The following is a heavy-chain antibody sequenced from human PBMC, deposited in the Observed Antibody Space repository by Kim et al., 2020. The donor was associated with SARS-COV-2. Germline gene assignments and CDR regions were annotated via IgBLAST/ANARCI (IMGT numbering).Heavy chain of an antibody. J-gene: IGHJ4*01. CDR3: ARHEWGWGSWFFD. D-gene: IGHD3-16*01. V-gene: IGHV4-59*08. CDR2: IDYLGST. CDR1: GDSTTNYY. Sequence: SETLSLTCTVSGDSTTNYYWSWIRQSPDKGLEWIGYIDYLGSTVYNVPFRNRVSISSDMSSATSKKEIFLSLRSVTAADTARYYCARHEWGWGSWFFD.